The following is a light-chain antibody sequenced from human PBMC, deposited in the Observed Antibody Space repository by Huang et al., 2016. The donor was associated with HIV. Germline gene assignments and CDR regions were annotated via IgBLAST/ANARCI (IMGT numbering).Light chain of an antibody. Sequence: IQMTQSPSSLSASIGDRVTITCRARQGINDYLAWYQQKPGKVPKLLIYGASTLQSGVSSRFSGSGSGTDFTLTISSLQPEDVATYYCQKYNSVPLTFGGGTKVEIK. V-gene: IGKV1-27*01. CDR3: QKYNSVPLT. CDR2: GAS. CDR1: QGINDY. J-gene: IGKJ4*01.